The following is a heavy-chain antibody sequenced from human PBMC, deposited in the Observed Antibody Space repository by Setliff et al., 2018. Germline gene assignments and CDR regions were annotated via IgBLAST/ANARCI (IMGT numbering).Heavy chain of an antibody. CDR1: GYTFISYG. J-gene: IGHJ3*02. V-gene: IGHV1-18*01. D-gene: IGHD2-2*01. Sequence: ASVKVSCQASGYTFISYGISWVRQAPGQGLEWMGWISAYTGNTNYAQKLQGRVTMTTDTSTSTAYMELRSLRSDDTDVYYCARVLFHCSSTSCYLDAFDIWCQGTMVTVSS. CDR2: ISAYTGNT. CDR3: ARVLFHCSSTSCYLDAFDI.